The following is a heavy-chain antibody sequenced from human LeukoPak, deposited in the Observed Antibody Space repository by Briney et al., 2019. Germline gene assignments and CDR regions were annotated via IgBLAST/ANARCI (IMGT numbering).Heavy chain of an antibody. V-gene: IGHV4-59*08. Sequence: SETLSLTCTVSGGSISNSYWNWIRQPPGKGLEWIGYISYSGTTNSNPSLKSRVTLSVDTSKNQFSLKLSSVTAADTAVYYCARQGNYYDSSGYYHLHFDYWGQGTLVTVSS. CDR3: ARQGNYYDSSGYYHLHFDY. CDR1: GGSISNSY. J-gene: IGHJ4*02. CDR2: ISYSGTT. D-gene: IGHD3-22*01.